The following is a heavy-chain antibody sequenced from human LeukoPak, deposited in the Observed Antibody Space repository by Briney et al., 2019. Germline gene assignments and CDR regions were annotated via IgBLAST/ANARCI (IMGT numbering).Heavy chain of an antibody. CDR1: GFTFSIYW. CDR3: AKDQKGYYFDY. J-gene: IGHJ4*02. CDR2: ISGSGGST. Sequence: GGSLRLSCAASGFTFSIYWMSWVRQAPGKGLEWVSAISGSGGSTYYADSVKGRFTISRDNSKNTLYLQMNSLRAEDTAVYYCAKDQKGYYFDYWGQGTLVTVSS. V-gene: IGHV3-23*01.